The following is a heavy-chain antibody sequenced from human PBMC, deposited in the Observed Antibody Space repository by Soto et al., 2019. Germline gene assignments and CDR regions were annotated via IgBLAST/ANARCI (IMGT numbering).Heavy chain of an antibody. CDR1: GYTFTSYY. J-gene: IGHJ6*03. CDR3: ARDCIDIVVVGGVYYYYYMDV. Sequence: ASVKVSCKASGYTFTSYYMHWVRQAPGQGLEWMGIINPSGGSTSYAQKFQGRVTMTRDTSTSTVYMELSSLRSEDTAVYYCARDCIDIVVVGGVYYYYYMDVWGKGTTVTVSS. V-gene: IGHV1-46*03. CDR2: INPSGGST. D-gene: IGHD2-15*01.